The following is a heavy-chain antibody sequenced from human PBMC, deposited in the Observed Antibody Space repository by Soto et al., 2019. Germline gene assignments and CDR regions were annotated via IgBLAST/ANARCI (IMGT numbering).Heavy chain of an antibody. V-gene: IGHV1-46*01. CDR2: INPNGGYT. CDR3: TRADSDVVILPDVRPLFDL. J-gene: IGHJ4*02. Sequence: QVPLVQSGAEVKKHGASVKVSCKTSGYDFFKYNMHWVRQAPGQGLEWMGVINPNGGYTRHAQKFQGRVIMTRDTSSKIVYMELSGLTSAATAMYYCTRADSDVVILPDVRPLFDLWGQGALVTVSS. CDR1: GYDFFKYN. D-gene: IGHD2-21*02.